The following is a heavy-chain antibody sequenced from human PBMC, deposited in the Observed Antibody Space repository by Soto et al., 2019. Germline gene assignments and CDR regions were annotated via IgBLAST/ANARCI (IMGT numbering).Heavy chain of an antibody. CDR3: ARFLDGLHFDY. CDR1: GGSISSSSYC. CDR2: IYNSGST. J-gene: IGHJ4*02. D-gene: IGHD3-9*01. V-gene: IGHV4-39*01. Sequence: SETLSLTCTVSGGSISSSSYCWGGIRQPPGKGLEWIGSIYNSGSTYYNPSLKSRVTISIDTSKNQFSLKLSSLTAADTAVCYCARFLDGLHFDYWGQGTLVTVSS.